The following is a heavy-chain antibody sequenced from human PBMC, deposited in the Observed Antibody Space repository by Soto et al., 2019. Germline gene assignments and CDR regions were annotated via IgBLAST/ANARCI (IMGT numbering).Heavy chain of an antibody. CDR2: VTSSPSSM. V-gene: IGHV3-21*01. CDR1: GFTFSGFS. D-gene: IGHD3-22*01. Sequence: GGSLRLSCAASGFTFSGFSMNWVRQAPGKGLEWVSSVTSSPSSMFYADSVKGRFTISRDDAKDSLFLQMNSLRADDTAVYYCAREADFASSGYVLDYWGRGTLVTVSS. J-gene: IGHJ4*02. CDR3: AREADFASSGYVLDY.